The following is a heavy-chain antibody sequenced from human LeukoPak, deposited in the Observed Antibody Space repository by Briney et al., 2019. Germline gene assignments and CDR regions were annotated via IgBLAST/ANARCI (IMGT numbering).Heavy chain of an antibody. Sequence: GGSLRLSCAASGFTFDDYAMNWVRQAPGKGLEWVSYISSSTTITDYADSVKGRFTISRDNAKNSLFLQMNSLRAEDTAVYYCARDTIHWYFDLWGRGTLVTVSS. CDR3: ARDTIHWYFDL. CDR2: ISSSTTIT. CDR1: GFTFDDYA. V-gene: IGHV3-48*01. D-gene: IGHD3-3*01. J-gene: IGHJ2*01.